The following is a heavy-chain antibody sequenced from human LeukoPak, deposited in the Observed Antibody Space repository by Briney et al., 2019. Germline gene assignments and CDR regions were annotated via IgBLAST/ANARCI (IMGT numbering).Heavy chain of an antibody. Sequence: SGGSLRRSCAASGFTFSSYWMHWVRQAPGKGLVWVSRINSDGSSTSYADSVKGRFTISRDNAKNTLYLQMNSLRAEDTAVYYCARGGSYSLYYYYMDVWGKGTTVTVSS. CDR2: INSDGSST. CDR1: GFTFSSYW. V-gene: IGHV3-74*01. D-gene: IGHD1-26*01. J-gene: IGHJ6*03. CDR3: ARGGSYSLYYYYMDV.